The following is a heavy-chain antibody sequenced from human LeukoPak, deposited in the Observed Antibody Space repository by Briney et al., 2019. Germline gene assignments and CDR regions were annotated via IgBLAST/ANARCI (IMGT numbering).Heavy chain of an antibody. CDR2: IYTSGST. D-gene: IGHD3-3*01. J-gene: IGHJ3*02. CDR3: ARERSGSEIFARSFDI. Sequence: SETLSLTCTVSGASISSGSYYWSWIRQPAGKGLEWIGRIYTSGSTNYNPSLNSRVTISVDTSKNQFSLKLASVTAADTAVYYCARERSGSEIFARSFDIWGQGTMVTVSS. CDR1: GASISSGSYY. V-gene: IGHV4-61*02.